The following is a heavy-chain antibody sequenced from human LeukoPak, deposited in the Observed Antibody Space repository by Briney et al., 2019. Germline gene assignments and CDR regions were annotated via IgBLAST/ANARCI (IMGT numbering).Heavy chain of an antibody. CDR3: AREAPGSWYFDL. J-gene: IGHJ2*01. CDR1: GFTVSSKY. D-gene: IGHD7-27*01. CDR2: IYSGGST. Sequence: GGSLRLSCAASGFTVSSKYMSWVRQAPGKGLEWVSVIYSGGSTYYADSVKGRFTISRGNSKNTLYLQMNSLRAEDTAVYYCAREAPGSWYFDLWGRGTLVTVSS. V-gene: IGHV3-53*01.